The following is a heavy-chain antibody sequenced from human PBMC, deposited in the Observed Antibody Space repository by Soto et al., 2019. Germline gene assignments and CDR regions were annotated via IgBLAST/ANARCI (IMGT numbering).Heavy chain of an antibody. J-gene: IGHJ3*02. CDR1: GFTFNNYA. D-gene: IGHD2-15*01. Sequence: EVQLLESGGGLVQPGGSLRLSCAASGFTFNNYAMSWVRRAPGKGLEWVSAISGVGSNTYYADSVKGRFTISRDNSKNTLYLQMNSLTPDDTALYYCAKDRDVVVVIDASATGAFDIWGQGTMVTVSS. V-gene: IGHV3-23*01. CDR2: ISGVGSNT. CDR3: AKDRDVVVVIDASATGAFDI.